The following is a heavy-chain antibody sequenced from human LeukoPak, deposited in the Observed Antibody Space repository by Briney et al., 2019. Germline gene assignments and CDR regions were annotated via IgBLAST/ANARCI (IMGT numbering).Heavy chain of an antibody. J-gene: IGHJ4*02. Sequence: SETLSLTCAVSGGSISSSNWWSWVRQPPGKGLEWIGEIYHSGSTNYNPSLKSRVTISVDKSKNQFSLKLSSVTAADTAVYYCARDLPDYYGSGRSYWGQGTLVTVSS. CDR2: IYHSGST. V-gene: IGHV4-4*02. D-gene: IGHD3-10*01. CDR1: GGSISSSNW. CDR3: ARDLPDYYGSGRSY.